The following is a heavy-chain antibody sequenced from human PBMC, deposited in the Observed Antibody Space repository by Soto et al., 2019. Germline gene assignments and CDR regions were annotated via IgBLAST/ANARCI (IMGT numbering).Heavy chain of an antibody. CDR2: ITSDTNTI. V-gene: IGHV3-48*02. CDR1: GFTFSVYS. D-gene: IGHD6-19*01. J-gene: IGHJ4*02. CDR3: ARSVEGHFDY. Sequence: EVQLVESGGGLVQRGGSLRLSCVASGFTFSVYSMNWVRQAPGKGLEWFSYITSDTNTIKYADSVKGRFTISRDNAKNSVYLQMNSLRDEDTAVYYCARSVEGHFDYWGQGTVVTVSS.